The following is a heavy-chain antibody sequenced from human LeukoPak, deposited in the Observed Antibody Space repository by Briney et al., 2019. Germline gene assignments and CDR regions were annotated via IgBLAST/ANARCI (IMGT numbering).Heavy chain of an antibody. J-gene: IGHJ5*02. D-gene: IGHD2-21*01. Sequence: PGGSLRPSCAASGFTFSNYEMSWVRQAPGKGLEWVSYISSSDNSIYYADSVKGRFTISRDNAKNSLYLQMNSLRAEDTAVYYCARDPVAAGFDRWFDPWGQGTLVTVSS. CDR1: GFTFSNYE. CDR2: ISSSDNSI. V-gene: IGHV3-48*03. CDR3: ARDPVAAGFDRWFDP.